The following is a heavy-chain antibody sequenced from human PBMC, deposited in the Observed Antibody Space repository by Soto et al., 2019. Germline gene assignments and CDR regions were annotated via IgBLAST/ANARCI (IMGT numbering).Heavy chain of an antibody. Sequence: GGSLRLSCAASGFTFSSYGMHGVRQAPGKGLEWVAGMSYDGSNKYYADSVKGRFTISRDNSKNTLDLQMNSLRAEDTAVYYCARGQWLAYWGQGTLVTVSS. CDR2: MSYDGSNK. J-gene: IGHJ4*02. D-gene: IGHD6-19*01. CDR1: GFTFSSYG. V-gene: IGHV3-30*03. CDR3: ARGQWLAY.